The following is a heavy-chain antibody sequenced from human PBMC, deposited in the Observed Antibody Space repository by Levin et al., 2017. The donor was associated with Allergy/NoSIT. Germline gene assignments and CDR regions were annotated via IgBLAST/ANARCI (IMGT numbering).Heavy chain of an antibody. J-gene: IGHJ6*02. D-gene: IGHD3-16*02. V-gene: IGHV3-7*01. CDR3: AREEGWGYHYGMDV. Sequence: RAGGSLRLSCAASGFTFTSFWMTWVRQAPGKGLEWVANIKQDGSETYYVDSVKGRFTISRDNAKNSVYLQMNSLTVDDTAVYYCAREEGWGYHYGMDVWGQGTTVTVSS. CDR1: GFTFTSFW. CDR2: IKQDGSET.